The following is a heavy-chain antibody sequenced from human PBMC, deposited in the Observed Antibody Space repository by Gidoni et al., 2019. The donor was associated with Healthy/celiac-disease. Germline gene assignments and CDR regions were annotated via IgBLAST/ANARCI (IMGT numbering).Heavy chain of an antibody. CDR3: ARFGHYGDYAT. CDR2: INHSGST. D-gene: IGHD4-17*01. V-gene: IGHV4-34*01. Sequence: QVQLQQWGAGLLKPSETLSLTCAVYGGSFSGYYWSWIRQPPGKGLEWIGEINHSGSTNYNPSLKSRVTISVDTSKNQFSLKLSSVTAADTAVYYCARFGHYGDYATWGQGTLVTVSS. CDR1: GGSFSGYY. J-gene: IGHJ4*02.